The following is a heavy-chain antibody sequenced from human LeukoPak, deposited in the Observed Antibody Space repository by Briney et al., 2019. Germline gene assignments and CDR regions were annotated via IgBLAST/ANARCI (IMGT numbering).Heavy chain of an antibody. V-gene: IGHV3-11*04. D-gene: IGHD3-9*01. J-gene: IGHJ6*03. CDR3: ARVLRYFDWPSYYYYYYYMDV. CDR1: GFTFSDYY. Sequence: GGSLRLSCAASGFTFSDYYKSWIRQAPGKGLEWVSYISSSGSTIYYADSVKGRFTISRDNAKNSLSLQMNSLRAEDTAVYYCARVLRYFDWPSYYYYYYYMDVWGKGTTVTVSS. CDR2: ISSSGSTI.